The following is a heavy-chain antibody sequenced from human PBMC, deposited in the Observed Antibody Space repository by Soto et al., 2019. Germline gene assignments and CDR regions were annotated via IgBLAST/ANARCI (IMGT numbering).Heavy chain of an antibody. J-gene: IGHJ4*02. Sequence: QLQLQESGSGLVKPSQTLSLTCAVSGGSISSSGYSWSWIRQPPGKGLEWIGYIYHSGSTYYNPSLKSRVTLSADRSKDQFSLKLSSVTAADTAVYYCAGGQQLVRNYWGQGTLVTVSS. V-gene: IGHV4-30-2*01. CDR3: AGGQQLVRNY. D-gene: IGHD6-13*01. CDR2: IYHSGST. CDR1: GGSISSSGYS.